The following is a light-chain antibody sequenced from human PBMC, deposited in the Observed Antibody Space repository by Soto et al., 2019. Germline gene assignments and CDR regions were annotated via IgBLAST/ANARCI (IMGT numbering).Light chain of an antibody. CDR3: SSYAGSSARVV. CDR1: STDFENYNL. CDR2: EGT. J-gene: IGLJ2*01. V-gene: IGLV2-23*01. Sequence: QSVLTQPASVSGSSGQSITISCTRSSTDFENYNLVSWYQHCPDKAPKLIIYEGTKRPSEISDRFSGSESDTTASLIISGLQPEDEADYYCSSYAGSSARVVFGGGTKLTVL.